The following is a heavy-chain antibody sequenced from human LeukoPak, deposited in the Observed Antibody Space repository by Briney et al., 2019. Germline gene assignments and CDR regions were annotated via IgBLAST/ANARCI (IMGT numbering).Heavy chain of an antibody. J-gene: IGHJ6*02. CDR3: ARDREGDYGMDV. V-gene: IGHV4-59*01. CDR1: GGSISSYY. Sequence: SETLSLTCTVSGGSISSYYWSWIRQPPGKGLEWIGYIYYSGNTNYNPSLKSRVTISVDTSKNQFSLKLTSVTAADTAVYCCARDREGDYGMDVWGQGTTVTVSS. CDR2: IYYSGNT.